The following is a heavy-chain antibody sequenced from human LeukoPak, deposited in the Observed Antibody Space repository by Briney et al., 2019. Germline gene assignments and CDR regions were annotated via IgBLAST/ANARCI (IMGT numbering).Heavy chain of an antibody. CDR2: MNPNSGNT. Sequence: ASVKVSCKASGYTFTSYDINWVRQATGQGLEWMGWMNPNSGNTGYAQKFQGRVTMTRNTSISTAYMELSSLRSEDTAVYYCARVEIDYDFWSGYYNLNWFDPWGQGTLVTVSS. CDR1: GYTFTSYD. D-gene: IGHD3-3*01. V-gene: IGHV1-8*01. J-gene: IGHJ5*02. CDR3: ARVEIDYDFWSGYYNLNWFDP.